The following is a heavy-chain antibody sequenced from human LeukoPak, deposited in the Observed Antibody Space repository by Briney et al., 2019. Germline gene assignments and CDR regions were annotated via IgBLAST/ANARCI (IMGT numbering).Heavy chain of an antibody. V-gene: IGHV3-48*01. D-gene: IGHD3-9*01. J-gene: IGHJ3*02. CDR1: GFSFSSYS. CDR2: ISSSSSII. Sequence: PGGSLRLSCAASGFSFSSYSMSWVRQAPGKGLEWVSYISSSSSIIYYADSVKGRSTISRDNAKNSLYLQMNSLRAEDTAVYYCARMLLRYFDWLFVQEIDAFDIWGQGTMVTVSS. CDR3: ARMLLRYFDWLFVQEIDAFDI.